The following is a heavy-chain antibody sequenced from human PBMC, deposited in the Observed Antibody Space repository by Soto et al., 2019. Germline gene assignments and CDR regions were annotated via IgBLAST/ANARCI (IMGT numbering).Heavy chain of an antibody. CDR1: GGTFSSYA. CDR2: IIPILGIA. CDR3: ARDSKSYSSSSGYD. Sequence: SGEVSWKASGGTFSSYAISWGGQGPGQGLEWMGRIIPILGIANYAQKFQGRVTITADKSTSTAYMELSSLRSEDTAVYYCARDSKSYSSSSGYDWGQGTLVTVSS. D-gene: IGHD6-6*01. V-gene: IGHV1-69*04. J-gene: IGHJ4*02.